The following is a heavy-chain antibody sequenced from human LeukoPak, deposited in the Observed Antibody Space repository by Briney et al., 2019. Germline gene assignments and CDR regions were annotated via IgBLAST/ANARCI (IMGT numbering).Heavy chain of an antibody. J-gene: IGHJ6*02. CDR3: YYYYGMDV. V-gene: IGHV3-30*03. D-gene: IGHD2-2*01. Sequence: GRSLRLSCAASGFTFSSYGMHWVRQAPGKGLEWVAVISYGGSNKYYADSVKGRFTISRDNSEDTAVYYCAKDPYCSSTSCPPYYYYGMDVWGQGTTVTVSS. CDR2: ISYGGSNK. CDR1: GFTFSSYG.